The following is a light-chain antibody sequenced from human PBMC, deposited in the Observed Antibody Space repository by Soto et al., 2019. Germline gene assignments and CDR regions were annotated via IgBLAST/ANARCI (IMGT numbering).Light chain of an antibody. CDR3: SSWDDSLDGPV. V-gene: IGLV1-44*01. CDR2: SIN. Sequence: QSVLTQPPSASATPGQTVTLSCSGRYSNIGSNVVSWYQRLPGTAPKLLIFSINPRPSGVPDRFSGSKSGTSASLTISGLQSEEEADYFCSSWDDSLDGPVFGGGTKLTVL. CDR1: YSNIGSNV. J-gene: IGLJ3*02.